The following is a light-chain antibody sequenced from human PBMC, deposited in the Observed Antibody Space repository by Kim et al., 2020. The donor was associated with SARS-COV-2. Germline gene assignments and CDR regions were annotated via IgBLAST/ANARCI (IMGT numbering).Light chain of an antibody. J-gene: IGKJ1*01. Sequence: SPEVRDTVSRTPSESVSILLAWWQHNPGQPRRLLISGSSSKATGIPARYSGCGSGTEFPLTLGSLQSDDLATYYCQQYNNRPSWTFGHGTKVCIK. V-gene: IGKV3-15*01. CDR2: GSS. CDR3: QQYNNRPSWT. CDR1: ESVSIL.